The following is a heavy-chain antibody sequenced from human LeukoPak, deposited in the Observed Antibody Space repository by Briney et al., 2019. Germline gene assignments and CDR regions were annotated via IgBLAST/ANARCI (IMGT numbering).Heavy chain of an antibody. CDR2: ISAYNGNT. D-gene: IGHD4-17*01. Sequence: ASVKVSCKASGYTFTSYGISWVRQAPGQGLEWMGWISAYNGNTNYAQKLQGRVTMTRDTSTSTVYMELSSLRAEDTAVYYCARVDYGDYQYFQHWGQGTLVTVSS. J-gene: IGHJ1*01. CDR3: ARVDYGDYQYFQH. CDR1: GYTFTSYG. V-gene: IGHV1-18*01.